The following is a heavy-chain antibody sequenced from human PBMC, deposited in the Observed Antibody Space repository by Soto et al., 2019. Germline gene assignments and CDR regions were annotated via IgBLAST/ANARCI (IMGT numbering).Heavy chain of an antibody. Sequence: QVQLVQSGAEVKKPGSSVKVSCEASGGTFSSYAVSWVRQAPGRGLEWMGGIIPILGTANYAQKFQGRITITADESTSTAYMELSSLRSEDTAVYYCASGWLQSIGDYWGQGTLVTVSS. CDR2: IIPILGTA. V-gene: IGHV1-69*11. CDR1: GGTFSSYA. CDR3: ASGWLQSIGDY. J-gene: IGHJ4*02. D-gene: IGHD5-12*01.